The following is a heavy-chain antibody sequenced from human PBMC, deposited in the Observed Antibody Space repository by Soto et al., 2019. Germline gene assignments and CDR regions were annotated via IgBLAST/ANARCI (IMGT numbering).Heavy chain of an antibody. J-gene: IGHJ4*02. Sequence: QAQLVQSGAEVKKPGASVKVSCKASGYTFTGYDINWLRQATGQRLEWMGWMNPNSGNTGYAQNFKGRVTMTLDNSVTTAYTGLTSLTDDASAVYYWAREAAGITGIDFWGQGALVTASS. V-gene: IGHV1-8*01. CDR1: GYTFTGYD. CDR3: AREAAGITGIDF. D-gene: IGHD6-25*01. CDR2: MNPNSGNT.